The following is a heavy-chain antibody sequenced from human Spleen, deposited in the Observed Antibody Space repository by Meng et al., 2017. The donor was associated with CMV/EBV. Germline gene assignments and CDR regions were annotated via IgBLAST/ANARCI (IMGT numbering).Heavy chain of an antibody. CDR2: IHYSGNT. D-gene: IGHD3-10*01. V-gene: IGHV4-59*01. J-gene: IGHJ6*02. CDR1: GGSITSYY. CDR3: ATPGQHGSGRPHYYGMDV. Sequence: SETLSLTCTVSGGSITSYYWSWIRQPPGKGLEWMEHIHYSGNTNYNPSLRSRVTISVDTSTNQCSLRLNSATAADAAVYYCATPGQHGSGRPHYYGMDVWGQGTTVTVSS.